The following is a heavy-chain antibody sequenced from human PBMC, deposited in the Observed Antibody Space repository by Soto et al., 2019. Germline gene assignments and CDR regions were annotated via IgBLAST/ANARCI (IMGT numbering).Heavy chain of an antibody. J-gene: IGHJ4*02. D-gene: IGHD6-6*01. CDR2: VYYTGST. Sequence: PSATXSLTCRFSGCSISVYYFIWIRQAPGKGLEWIGYVYYTGSTNYNPSLQSRVTISVDKSNKQFSLSLRLVTAADKAVYFCARSIAVTSSQIDHWGQGIRVTVSS. CDR1: GCSISVYY. V-gene: IGHV4-59*01. CDR3: ARSIAVTSSQIDH.